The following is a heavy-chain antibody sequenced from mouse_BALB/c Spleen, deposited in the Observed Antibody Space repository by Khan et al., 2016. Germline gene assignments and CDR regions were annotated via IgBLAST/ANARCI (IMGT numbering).Heavy chain of an antibody. V-gene: IGHV9-4*02. D-gene: IGHD2-13*01. Sequence: QIQLVQSGPELKKPGETVRISCKASGYTFTTAGMQWVQKMPGKGLEWIGWINTHSGVPNYAEDFKGRFAFSLETSANTAYLQISNLKNEDTATYVRATTGDSGYYAMDYWGQGTSVTVSS. CDR1: GYTFTTAG. J-gene: IGHJ4*01. CDR3: ATTGDSGYYAMDY. CDR2: INTHSGVP.